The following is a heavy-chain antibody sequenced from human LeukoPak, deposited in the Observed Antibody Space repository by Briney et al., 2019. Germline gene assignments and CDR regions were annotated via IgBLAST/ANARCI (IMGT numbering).Heavy chain of an antibody. CDR3: ARAWYSSSWLDY. Sequence: PSETLSLTCAVYGGSFSGYYWSWIRQPPGKGLEWIGEINHSGSTNYNPFLKSRVTISVDTSKNQFSLKLSSVTAADTAVYCCARAWYSSSWLDYWGQGTLVTVSS. V-gene: IGHV4-34*01. CDR1: GGSFSGYY. D-gene: IGHD6-13*01. CDR2: INHSGST. J-gene: IGHJ4*02.